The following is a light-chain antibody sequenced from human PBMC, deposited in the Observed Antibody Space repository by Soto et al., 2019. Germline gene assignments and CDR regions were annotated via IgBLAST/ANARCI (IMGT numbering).Light chain of an antibody. J-gene: IGKJ1*01. CDR1: QTIMTY. CDR2: AAS. CDR3: QQSYNSPQP. V-gene: IGKV1-39*01. Sequence: DIQMTQSQSSLSASVGDEVTITCRASQTIMTYLNWYQLKPGKPPRLLIYAASSLQSGVPSRFSGSGSGTDFTLTISSLQPEDFATYSCQQSYNSPQPFGQGTKVDIK.